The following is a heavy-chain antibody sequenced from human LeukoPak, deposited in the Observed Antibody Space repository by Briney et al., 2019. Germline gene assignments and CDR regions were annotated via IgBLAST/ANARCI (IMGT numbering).Heavy chain of an antibody. CDR3: ARGTRIALAIYYFDY. D-gene: IGHD6-19*01. V-gene: IGHV4-39*02. CDR1: GGSISSSSYY. Sequence: SETLSLTCTVSGGSISSSSYYWGWIRQPPGKGLEWIGSIYYSGSTYYNPSLKSRVTISVDTSKNHFSLKLSSVTAADTAVYYCARGTRIALAIYYFDYWGQGTLVTVSS. CDR2: IYYSGST. J-gene: IGHJ4*02.